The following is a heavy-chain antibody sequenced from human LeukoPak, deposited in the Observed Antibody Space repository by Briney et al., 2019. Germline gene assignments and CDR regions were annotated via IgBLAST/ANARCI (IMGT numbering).Heavy chain of an antibody. Sequence: SETLSLTCAVYGGSFSGYYWSWIRQPPGKGLEWIGEINHSGSTNYNPSLKSRVTISVDTSKNQFSLKLSSVTAADTAVYYCARRVCSSTSCSMLDYWGQGTLVTVSS. J-gene: IGHJ4*02. V-gene: IGHV4-34*01. CDR3: ARRVCSSTSCSMLDY. CDR1: GGSFSGYY. D-gene: IGHD2-2*01. CDR2: INHSGST.